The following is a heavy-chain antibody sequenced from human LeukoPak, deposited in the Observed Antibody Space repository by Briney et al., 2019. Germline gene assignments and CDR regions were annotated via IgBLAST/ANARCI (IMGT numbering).Heavy chain of an antibody. CDR3: ARGPDPVVRGPRRAFDL. CDR2: VSNDGSNQ. V-gene: IGHV3-30-3*01. J-gene: IGHJ3*01. Sequence: SGGSLRLSCAASGFTFSDYYMSWIRQAPGKGLEWVSVVSNDGSNQDYTDSVKGRFIISRDDSKSTVYLQMNSLRVDDTAMYYCARGPDPVVRGPRRAFDLWGQGTMVTVSS. D-gene: IGHD3-10*01. CDR1: GFTFSDYY.